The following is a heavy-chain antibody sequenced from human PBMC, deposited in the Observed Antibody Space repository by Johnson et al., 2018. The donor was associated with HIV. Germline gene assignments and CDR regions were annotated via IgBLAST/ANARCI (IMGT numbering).Heavy chain of an antibody. J-gene: IGHJ3*02. V-gene: IGHV3-30*04. CDR2: ISYDGSNK. CDR1: GFTFSSYA. CDR3: ARWLYSSSSEIEAFDI. D-gene: IGHD6-6*01. Sequence: QVQLVESGGGVVQPGRSLRLSCAASGFTFSSYAMHWVRQAPGKGLEWVAVISYDGSNKYYADSVKGRLTISRDNSKNTLYLQMNSLRAEDTAVYYCARWLYSSSSEIEAFDIWGQGTMVTVSS.